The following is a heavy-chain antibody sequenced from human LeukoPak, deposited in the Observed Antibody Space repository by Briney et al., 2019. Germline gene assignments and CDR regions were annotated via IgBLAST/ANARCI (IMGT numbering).Heavy chain of an antibody. J-gene: IGHJ4*02. CDR2: IGTAGDT. CDR1: GFTFSSYD. Sequence: PGGSLRLSCAASGFTFSSYDMHWVRQATGKGLEWVSAIGTAGDTYYPGSVKGRFTISRENAKNSLYLQMNSLRAGDTAVYYCARVAKTGRSYSFDYWGQGTLVTVSS. CDR3: ARVAKTGRSYSFDY. V-gene: IGHV3-13*01. D-gene: IGHD3-9*01.